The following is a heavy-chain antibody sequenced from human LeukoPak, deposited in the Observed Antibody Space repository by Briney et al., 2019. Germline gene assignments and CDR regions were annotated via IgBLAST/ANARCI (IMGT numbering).Heavy chain of an antibody. CDR3: ARDQGRGYSYGWNWLDP. V-gene: IGHV3-7*01. CDR1: GFTLSSYW. D-gene: IGHD5-18*01. CDR2: IKQDGSEK. Sequence: GGSLRLSCAASGFTLSSYWMSWVRQAPGKGLEWVANIKQDGSEKYYVDSVKGRFTISRDNAKNSLYLQMNSLRAGDTAVYYCARDQGRGYSYGWNWLDPWGQGTLVTVSS. J-gene: IGHJ5*02.